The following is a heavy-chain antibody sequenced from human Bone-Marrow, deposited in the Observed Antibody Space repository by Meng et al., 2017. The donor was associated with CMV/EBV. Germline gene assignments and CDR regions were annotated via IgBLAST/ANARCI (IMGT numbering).Heavy chain of an antibody. CDR3: ATINRFYSSSPLEY. J-gene: IGHJ4*02. CDR1: GFTFSSYS. V-gene: IGHV3-48*01. CDR2: ISSSSSTI. D-gene: IGHD6-6*01. Sequence: GGSLRLSCAASGFTFSSYSMNWVRQAPGKGLEWVSYISSSSSTIYYADSVKGRFTISRDNSENTLYLQMSTLRPEDTAVYYCATINRFYSSSPLEYWGQGTEVTVAS.